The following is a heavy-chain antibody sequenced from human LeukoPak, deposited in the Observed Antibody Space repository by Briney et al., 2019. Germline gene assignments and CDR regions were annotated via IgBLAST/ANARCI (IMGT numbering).Heavy chain of an antibody. CDR3: ALGYCSSTSCYEGYYYYGMDV. V-gene: IGHV5-51*01. J-gene: IGHJ6*02. CDR1: GYSFTSYW. CDR2: IYPGDSDT. D-gene: IGHD2-2*01. Sequence: GESLKISCKGSGYSFTSYWIGWVRQMPGKGLEWMVIIYPGDSDTRYSPSFQGQVTISADKSISTAYLQWSSLKASDTAMYYCALGYCSSTSCYEGYYYYGMDVWGQGTTVTVSS.